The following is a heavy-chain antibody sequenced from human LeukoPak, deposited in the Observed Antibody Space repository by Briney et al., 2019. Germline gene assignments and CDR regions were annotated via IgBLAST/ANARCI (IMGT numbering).Heavy chain of an antibody. CDR2: ISCSCGST. V-gene: IGHV3-23*01. CDR3: AISGGYWACEH. J-gene: IGHJ1*01. CDR1: GLTFITYA. Sequence: PGGSLRLSCAASGLTFITYAMSWVGPAPGKGLEWVSGISCSCGSTHYADSVKGRFTISRDNSKHTLYLQMNSLGDEDTAVYYCAISGGYWACEHWGQGTLVTASS. D-gene: IGHD1-26*01.